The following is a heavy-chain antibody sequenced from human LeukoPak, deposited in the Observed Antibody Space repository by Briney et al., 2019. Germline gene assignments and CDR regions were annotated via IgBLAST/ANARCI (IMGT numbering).Heavy chain of an antibody. CDR3: ARGFRAFDF. V-gene: IGHV3-21*01. CDR2: ISSISTSI. CDR1: GFTFSSHT. J-gene: IGHJ3*01. Sequence: PGGCLRLSCAASGFTFSSHTMNWVRQAPGKGLEWVSSISSISTSIYHADSVKGRFTISRDNTKNSLYLQMDSLRAEDTAVYYCARGFRAFDFWAQGTMVTVSS.